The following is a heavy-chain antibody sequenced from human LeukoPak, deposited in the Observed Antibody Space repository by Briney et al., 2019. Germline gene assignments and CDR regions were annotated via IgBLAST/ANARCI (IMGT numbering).Heavy chain of an antibody. CDR1: GYSFTSYW. CDR2: IYPGDSDT. Sequence: GESLKISCMGSGYSFTSYWIGWVRQMPGNGLEWMGIIYPGDSDTRYSPCFQGHFPISDEQCITTASLQWSSLKASDTAMYYGARQKGSCCSHCGQGTLVTVSS. J-gene: IGHJ4*02. D-gene: IGHD2-15*01. V-gene: IGHV5-51*01. CDR3: ARQKGSCCSH.